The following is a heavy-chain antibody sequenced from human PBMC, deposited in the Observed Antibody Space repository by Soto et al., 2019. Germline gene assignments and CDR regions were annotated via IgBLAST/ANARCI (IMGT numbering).Heavy chain of an antibody. CDR2: ISGGGSIT. CDR1: GFTFSNYA. D-gene: IGHD6-13*01. V-gene: IGHV3-23*01. J-gene: IGHJ4*02. Sequence: GGALRLSCAASGFTFSNYALTWVPPAPGKGLEWVSTISGGGSITYYADSLKGRFTISRDNSKNTLYLQINSLRAEDTAVYYCAKTIRGGYSSSWYYFDYWGQGTLVTVPQ. CDR3: AKTIRGGYSSSWYYFDY.